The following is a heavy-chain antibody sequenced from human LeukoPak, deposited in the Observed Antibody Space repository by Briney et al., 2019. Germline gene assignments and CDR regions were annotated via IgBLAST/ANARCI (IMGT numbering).Heavy chain of an antibody. J-gene: IGHJ4*02. Sequence: SETLSLTCTVSGGSISSGDYYWSWIRQPPGKGLEWIGYIYHSENTYYNPALRSRVTISVDRSKNQFSLKLSSVTAADTAVYYCARGDYYDNSGYQYWGQGTLVTVSS. CDR2: IYHSENT. D-gene: IGHD3-22*01. V-gene: IGHV4-30-2*01. CDR3: ARGDYYDNSGYQY. CDR1: GGSISSGDYY.